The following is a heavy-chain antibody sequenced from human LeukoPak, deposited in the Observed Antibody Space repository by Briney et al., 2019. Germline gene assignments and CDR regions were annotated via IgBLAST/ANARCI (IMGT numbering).Heavy chain of an antibody. CDR3: AKAPDNVVVIAATHFDS. CDR2: ASYDISKT. J-gene: IGHJ4*02. D-gene: IGHD2-15*01. CDR1: GFTFSRYG. Sequence: GGSLRLSCTASGFTFSRYGMHWVRQAPGKGLEWVALASYDISKTYYADSVKGRFTISRDNSKNTLYLQTNSLRAEDTAVYYCAKAPDNVVVIAATHFDSWGQGTLVTVSS. V-gene: IGHV3-30*18.